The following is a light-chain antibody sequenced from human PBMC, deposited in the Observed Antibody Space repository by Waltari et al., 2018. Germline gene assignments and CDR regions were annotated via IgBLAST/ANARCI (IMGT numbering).Light chain of an antibody. Sequence: EIVLTQSPGTLSLSPGERATLSCRASQSVSSSYLAWYQQKPGQAPRLLIYGASSRATCIPDRFSGSGSGTDFTLTISRLEPEDFAVYYCQQYGSSPETRYTFGQGTKLEIK. CDR1: QSVSSSY. CDR3: QQYGSSPETRYT. CDR2: GAS. J-gene: IGKJ2*01. V-gene: IGKV3-20*01.